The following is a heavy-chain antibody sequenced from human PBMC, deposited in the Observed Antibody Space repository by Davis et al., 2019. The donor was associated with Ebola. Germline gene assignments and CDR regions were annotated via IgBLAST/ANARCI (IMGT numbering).Heavy chain of an antibody. CDR2: IYHSGST. J-gene: IGHJ4*02. V-gene: IGHV4-30-2*01. CDR3: AREVYSNYIDY. CDR1: GGSISSYS. D-gene: IGHD4-11*01. Sequence: SETLSLTCTVSGGSISSYSWSWIRQPPGKGLEWIGYIYHSGSTYYNPSLKSRVTISVDRSKNQFSLKLSSVTAADTAVYYCAREVYSNYIDYWGQGTLVTVSS.